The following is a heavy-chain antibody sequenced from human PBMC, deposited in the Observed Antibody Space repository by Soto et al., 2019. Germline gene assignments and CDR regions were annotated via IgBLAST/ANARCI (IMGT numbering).Heavy chain of an antibody. CDR1: GGTFSSYA. J-gene: IGHJ4*02. D-gene: IGHD5-12*01. Sequence: ASVKVSCKASGGTFSSYAISWVRQAPGQGLEWMGRIIPILGIANYAQKFQGRVTITADKSTSTAYMELSSLRSEDTAMYYCASSSGYVSWGQGTLVTVSS. CDR2: IIPILGIA. CDR3: ASSSGYVS. V-gene: IGHV1-69*04.